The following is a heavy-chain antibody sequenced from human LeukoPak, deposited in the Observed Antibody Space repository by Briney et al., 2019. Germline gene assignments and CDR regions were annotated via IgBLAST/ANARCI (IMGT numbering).Heavy chain of an antibody. CDR1: GYTFTGYY. V-gene: IGHV1-69*06. D-gene: IGHD3-16*02. Sequence: GASVKVSCKASGYTFTGYYMHWVRQAPGQGLEWMGGIIPIFGTANYAQKFQGRVTITADKSTSTAYMELSSLRSEDTAVYYCARAGYVWGSYRHLFDYWGQGTLVTVSS. CDR2: IIPIFGTA. J-gene: IGHJ4*02. CDR3: ARAGYVWGSYRHLFDY.